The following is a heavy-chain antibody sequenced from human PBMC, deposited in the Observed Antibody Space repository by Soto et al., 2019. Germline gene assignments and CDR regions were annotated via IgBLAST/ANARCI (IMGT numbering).Heavy chain of an antibody. CDR3: AKDGEVGYGDPTTPYYFDY. Sequence: PGGSLRLSCAASGCTFSSYAMSWVRQAPGKGLEWVSAISGSGGSTYYADSVKGRFTISRDNSKNTLYLQMNSLRAEDTAVYYCAKDGEVGYGDPTTPYYFDYWGQGTLVTAPQ. CDR1: GCTFSSYA. CDR2: ISGSGGST. J-gene: IGHJ4*02. D-gene: IGHD4-17*01. V-gene: IGHV3-23*01.